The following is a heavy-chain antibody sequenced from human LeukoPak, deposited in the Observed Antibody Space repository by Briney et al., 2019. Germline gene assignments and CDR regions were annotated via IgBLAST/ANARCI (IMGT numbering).Heavy chain of an antibody. Sequence: GGSLRLSCAASRFTFSSYSMNWVRQAPGKGLEWVSSISSSSSYIYYADSVKGRFTISRDNAKNSLYLQMNSLRAEDTAVYYCARHYSGSYSPFDYWGQGTLVTVSS. J-gene: IGHJ4*02. D-gene: IGHD1-26*01. CDR1: RFTFSSYS. CDR3: ARHYSGSYSPFDY. V-gene: IGHV3-21*01. CDR2: ISSSSSYI.